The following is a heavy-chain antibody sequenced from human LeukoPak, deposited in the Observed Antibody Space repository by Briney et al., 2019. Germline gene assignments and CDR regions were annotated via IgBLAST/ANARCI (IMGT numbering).Heavy chain of an antibody. CDR2: ICSGGNT. Sequence: GGSLRLSCAASGITVSSNYMSWVRQAPGKGLEWVSIICSGGNTYYADSVKGRFTISRDNSKNTLYLQMNSLRAEDTAVYYCVRDIVPYSSNWYYFDYWGQGTLVTVSS. D-gene: IGHD6-13*01. CDR1: GITVSSNY. V-gene: IGHV3-66*01. CDR3: VRDIVPYSSNWYYFDY. J-gene: IGHJ4*02.